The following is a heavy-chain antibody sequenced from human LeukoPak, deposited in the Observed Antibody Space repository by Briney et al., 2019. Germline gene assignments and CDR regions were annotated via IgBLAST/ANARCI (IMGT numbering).Heavy chain of an antibody. Sequence: GGSLRLSCAASGFTFSSYGMHWVRQAPGKGLEWVAFIRYDGSNKYYADSVKGRFTISRDSSKNTLYLQMNSLRAEDTAVYYCAKKSQWLPYFDYWGQGTLVTVSS. D-gene: IGHD3-22*01. CDR1: GFTFSSYG. CDR3: AKKSQWLPYFDY. J-gene: IGHJ4*02. CDR2: IRYDGSNK. V-gene: IGHV3-30*02.